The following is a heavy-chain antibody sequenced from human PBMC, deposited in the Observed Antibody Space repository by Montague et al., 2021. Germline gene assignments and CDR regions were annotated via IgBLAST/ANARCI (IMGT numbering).Heavy chain of an antibody. Sequence: TLSLTCTVSGASITSGGYYWSWIRQLPGEGLEEIGSIYYTGSTYSNPSLKSRVTISVDTSNSQFSLNLTSVTAADTAVYYCARQRVIVVTPAAFFDYWGQGTLVTVSS. V-gene: IGHV4-31*03. CDR2: IYYTGST. D-gene: IGHD2-2*01. CDR1: GASITSGGYY. J-gene: IGHJ4*02. CDR3: ARQRVIVVTPAAFFDY.